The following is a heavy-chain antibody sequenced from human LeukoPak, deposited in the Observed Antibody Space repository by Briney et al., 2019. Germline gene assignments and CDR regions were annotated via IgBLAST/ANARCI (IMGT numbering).Heavy chain of an antibody. CDR2: IYYSGST. CDR1: GGSISSYY. J-gene: IGHJ6*02. D-gene: IGHD4-17*01. V-gene: IGHV4-59*12. Sequence: SETLSLTCTVSGGSISSYYWSWIRQPPGKGLEWIGYIYYSGSTNYNPSLKSRVTISVDTSKNQFSLKLSSVTAADTAVYYCARGKITVTGYYYYGMDVWGQGTTVTVSS. CDR3: ARGKITVTGYYYYGMDV.